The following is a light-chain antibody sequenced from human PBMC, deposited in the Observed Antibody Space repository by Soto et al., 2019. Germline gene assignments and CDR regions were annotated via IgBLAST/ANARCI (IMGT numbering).Light chain of an antibody. V-gene: IGLV2-14*01. CDR1: SSDVGGYNF. CDR3: SSYTSGTTPYV. J-gene: IGLJ1*01. Sequence: QSALTQPASVSGSPGQSITISCTGTSSDVGGYNFVSWHQQHPGKAPKLMIYEVSERPSGVSNRFSGSKSGNTASLTISGLQAEDEADYYCSSYTSGTTPYVFGSGTKVTVL. CDR2: EVS.